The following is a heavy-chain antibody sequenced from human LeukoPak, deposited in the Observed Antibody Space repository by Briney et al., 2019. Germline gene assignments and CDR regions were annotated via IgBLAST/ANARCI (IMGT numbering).Heavy chain of an antibody. V-gene: IGHV5-51*01. CDR3: ATQGYYYDSSGYYYSHYFDY. J-gene: IGHJ4*02. CDR2: IYPGDSDT. D-gene: IGHD3-22*01. Sequence: GESLKISCKGSGYSFTSYWIGWVRQMPGKGLEWMGIIYPGDSDTRYSPSFQGQVTISADKSISTAYLQWSSLKASDTAMCYCATQGYYYDSSGYYYSHYFDYWGQGTLVTVSS. CDR1: GYSFTSYW.